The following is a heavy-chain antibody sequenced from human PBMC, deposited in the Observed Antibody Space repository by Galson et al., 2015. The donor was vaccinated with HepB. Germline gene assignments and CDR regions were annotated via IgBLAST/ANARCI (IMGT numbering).Heavy chain of an antibody. CDR3: ARDPSLGIAVADTGDY. V-gene: IGHV3-11*01. J-gene: IGHJ4*02. CDR1: AFTFRDHY. D-gene: IGHD6-19*01. Sequence: SLRLSCVASAFTFRDHYLRWAREAPGKGLEWVSYFRSSGSTIYYADSVKGRFTISRDNAKNSLYLQMNSLRAEDTAVYYCARDPSLGIAVADTGDYWGQGTLVTVSS. CDR2: FRSSGSTI.